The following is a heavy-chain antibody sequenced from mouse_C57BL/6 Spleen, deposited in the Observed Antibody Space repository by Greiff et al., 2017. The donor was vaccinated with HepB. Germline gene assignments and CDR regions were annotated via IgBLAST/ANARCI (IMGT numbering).Heavy chain of an antibody. CDR2: ISDGGSYT. V-gene: IGHV5-4*01. J-gene: IGHJ2*01. Sequence: EVQVVESGGGLVKPGGSLKLSCAASGFTFSSYAMSWVRQTPEKRLEWVATISDGGSYTYYPDNVKGRFTISRDNAKNNLYLQMSHLKSEDTAMYYCARGYYGSRYYFDYWGQGTTLTVSS. CDR1: GFTFSSYA. D-gene: IGHD1-1*01. CDR3: ARGYYGSRYYFDY.